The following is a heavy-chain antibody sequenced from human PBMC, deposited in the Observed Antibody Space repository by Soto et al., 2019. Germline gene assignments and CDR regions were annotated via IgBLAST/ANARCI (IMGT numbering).Heavy chain of an antibody. V-gene: IGHV3-30*18. D-gene: IGHD1-7*01. Sequence: GGSLRLSCAASGFTFSSYGMHWVRQAPGKGLEWVAVISYDGGNKYYADSVKGRFTISRDNSKNTLYLQMNSLRAEDTAVYYCAKTTGTTWFRDYYYGMDVWGQGTTVTVAS. CDR3: AKTTGTTWFRDYYYGMDV. J-gene: IGHJ6*02. CDR1: GFTFSSYG. CDR2: ISYDGGNK.